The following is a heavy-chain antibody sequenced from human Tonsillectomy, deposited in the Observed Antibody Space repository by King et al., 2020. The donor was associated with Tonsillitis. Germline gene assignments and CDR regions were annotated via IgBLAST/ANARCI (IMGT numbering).Heavy chain of an antibody. D-gene: IGHD2-2*01. CDR3: TKDISFGSPAGYFDY. CDR1: GFSFDDYG. Sequence: VQLVESGGGLVQPGGSLRLSCAASGFSFDDYGMHWVRQAPGKGLEWVSTISGHGGGIGYADSVKGRFTISRDNAKNSLYLQMNSLRADDTALYFCTKDISFGSPAGYFDYWGQGTLLTVPS. J-gene: IGHJ4*02. V-gene: IGHV3-9*01. CDR2: ISGHGGGI.